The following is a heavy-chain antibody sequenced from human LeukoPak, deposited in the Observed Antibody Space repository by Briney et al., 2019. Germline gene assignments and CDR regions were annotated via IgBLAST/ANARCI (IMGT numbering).Heavy chain of an antibody. CDR2: FDPEDGET. D-gene: IGHD1-26*01. CDR1: GYTLTELS. V-gene: IGHV1-24*01. Sequence: ASVKVSCKVSGYTLTELSMHWVRQAPGNGLEWMGGFDPEDGETIYAQKFQGRVTMTEDTSTDTAYMELSSLRSEDTAVYYCATPGIVGAMAGYYFDYWGQGTLVTVSS. J-gene: IGHJ4*02. CDR3: ATPGIVGAMAGYYFDY.